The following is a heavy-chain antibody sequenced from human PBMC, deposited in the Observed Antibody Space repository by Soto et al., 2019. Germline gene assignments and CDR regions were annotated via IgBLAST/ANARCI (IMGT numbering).Heavy chain of an antibody. CDR3: AKDSTDRGDNGGWYGWAD. D-gene: IGHD6-19*01. CDR2: INGGGGST. CDR1: GFTFSRYA. Sequence: EVQLLESGGGLVAPGGSLRLSCVASGFTFSRYAMTWVRQAPGKGLEWVSSINGGGGSTYYADPEKGRFIISKDRSKNTLFLEMNDLKTEETGVYFCAKDSTDRGDNGGWYGWADWGQGTLVTVSS. J-gene: IGHJ4*02. V-gene: IGHV3-23*01.